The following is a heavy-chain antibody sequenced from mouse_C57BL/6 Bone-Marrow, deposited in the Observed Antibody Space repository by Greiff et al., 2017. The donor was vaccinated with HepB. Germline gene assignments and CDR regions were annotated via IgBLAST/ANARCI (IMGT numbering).Heavy chain of an antibody. J-gene: IGHJ2*01. V-gene: IGHV1-50*01. CDR2: IDPSDSYT. CDR3: ARSISTTVVARDY. CDR1: GYTFTSYW. D-gene: IGHD1-1*01. Sequence: QVQLQQPGAELVKPGASVKLSCKVSGYTFTSYWMQWVKQRPGQGLEWIGEIDPSDSYTNYNQKFKGKATLTVDTSSSTAYMQLSSLTSEDSAVYYCARSISTTVVARDYWGQGTTLTVSS.